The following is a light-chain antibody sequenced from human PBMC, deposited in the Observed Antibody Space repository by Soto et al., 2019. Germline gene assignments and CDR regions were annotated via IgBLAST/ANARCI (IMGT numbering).Light chain of an antibody. CDR2: GAS. Sequence: EIVLTQSPGTLSLSPGERATLSCRASQSVSSRLAWYQQKPGQAPRLLISGASSRATGIPDRLSGSGSGTDFTLTISRLEPEDFAVYYCQQYGSSGTFGQGTKVDIK. V-gene: IGKV3-20*01. CDR1: QSVSSR. CDR3: QQYGSSGT. J-gene: IGKJ1*01.